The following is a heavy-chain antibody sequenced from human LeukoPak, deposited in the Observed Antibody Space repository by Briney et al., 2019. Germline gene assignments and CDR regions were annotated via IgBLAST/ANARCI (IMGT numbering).Heavy chain of an antibody. J-gene: IGHJ4*02. V-gene: IGHV1-69*13. CDR1: GGTFSSYA. CDR2: VIPIFGTA. CDR3: ARDIAEGGY. Sequence: VASVKVSCKASGGTFSSYAISWVRQAPGQGLEWMGGVIPIFGTANYAQKFQGRVTITADESTSTAYIELSSLRSEDTAVYYCARDIAEGGYWGQGTLVTVSS. D-gene: IGHD6-13*01.